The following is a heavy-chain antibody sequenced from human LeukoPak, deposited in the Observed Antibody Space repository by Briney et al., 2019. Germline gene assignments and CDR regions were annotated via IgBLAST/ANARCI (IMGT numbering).Heavy chain of an antibody. CDR1: GGSISSSSYY. V-gene: IGHV4-39*01. CDR2: IYYSGST. CDR3: ARVLSGSVAVAGTRVFDI. D-gene: IGHD6-19*01. Sequence: SETLSLTCTVSGGSISSSSYYWSWIRRPPGKGLEWIGSIYYSGSTYYNPSLKRRVTISVDTSKNQFSLQLSSVTAADTAVYYCARVLSGSVAVAGTRVFDIWGQGAMVTVP. J-gene: IGHJ3*02.